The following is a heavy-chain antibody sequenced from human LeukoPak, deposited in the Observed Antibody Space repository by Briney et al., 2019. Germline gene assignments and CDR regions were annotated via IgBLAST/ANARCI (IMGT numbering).Heavy chain of an antibody. CDR2: INSDGSTT. CDR1: GFSFNSYW. V-gene: IGHV3-74*01. D-gene: IGHD5-24*01. J-gene: IGHJ4*02. Sequence: GGSLRLSCSASGFSFNSYWMHWVRQAPGKGLVWVSHINSDGSTTTYAGFVKGRFTISRDNAKNSLYLQMNSLRDEDTAVYYCARVMVSQIRWLLEIGTGAFDYWGLGTLVTVSS. CDR3: ARVMVSQIRWLLEIGTGAFDY.